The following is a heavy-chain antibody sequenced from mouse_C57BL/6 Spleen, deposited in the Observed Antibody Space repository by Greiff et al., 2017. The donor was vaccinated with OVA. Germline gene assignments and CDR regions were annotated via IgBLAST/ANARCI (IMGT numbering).Heavy chain of an antibody. J-gene: IGHJ4*01. D-gene: IGHD2-2*01. CDR3: ARGGLALYYAMDY. CDR1: GYTFTSYW. Sequence: QVQLQQSGTELVKPGASVKLSCKASGYTFTSYWMHWVKQRPGQGLEWIGNINPSNGGTNYNEKFKSKATLTVDKSSSTAYMQLSSLTSEDSAVYYCARGGLALYYAMDYWGQGTSVTVSS. CDR2: INPSNGGT. V-gene: IGHV1-53*01.